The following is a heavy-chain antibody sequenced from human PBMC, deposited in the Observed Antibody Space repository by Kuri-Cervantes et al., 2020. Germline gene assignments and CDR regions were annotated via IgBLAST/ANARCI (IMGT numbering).Heavy chain of an antibody. CDR3: ARCSGSYSDWFDP. V-gene: IGHV3-48*02. J-gene: IGHJ5*02. Sequence: GGSLRLSCAASGFTFSSYWMSWVRQAPGKGLEWVSYISSSSSTIYYADSVKGRFTISRDNAKNSLYLQMNSLRDEDTAVYYCARCSGSYSDWFDPWGQGTLVTVSS. D-gene: IGHD1-26*01. CDR2: ISSSSSTI. CDR1: GFTFSSYW.